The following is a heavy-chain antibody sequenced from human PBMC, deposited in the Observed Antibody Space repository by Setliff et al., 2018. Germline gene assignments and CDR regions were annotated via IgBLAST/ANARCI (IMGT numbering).Heavy chain of an antibody. V-gene: IGHV4-61*09. CDR1: GGSLSSYNY. J-gene: IGHJ6*03. D-gene: IGHD3-3*01. Sequence: TSETLSLTCTVSGGSLSSYNYWSWIRQPAGKGLEWIGQIYTDGSTNYNPSLKNPVTISIDKSKNEFSLKLTSVTAADTAVYYCARVSGFLYMDVWGKGTTVTVSS. CDR3: ARVSGFLYMDV. CDR2: IYTDGST.